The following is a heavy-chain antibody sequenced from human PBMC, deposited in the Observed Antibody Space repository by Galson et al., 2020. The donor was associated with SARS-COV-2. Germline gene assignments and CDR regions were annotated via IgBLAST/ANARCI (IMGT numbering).Heavy chain of an antibody. V-gene: IGHV3-30*04. D-gene: IGHD4-17*01. J-gene: IGHJ4*02. Sequence: GGSLRLPCAASEFPSSSYAMHWVRQAPGKGLEGVPVISYDGSNNYYEDSVKGRFTISRDNSKNTLYLQMNSLRAEDTAVYYCARDPPGGVYGGVVGYFGYWGQGTLVTVSS. CDR2: ISYDGSNN. CDR1: EFPSSSYA. CDR3: ARDPPGGVYGGVVGYFGY.